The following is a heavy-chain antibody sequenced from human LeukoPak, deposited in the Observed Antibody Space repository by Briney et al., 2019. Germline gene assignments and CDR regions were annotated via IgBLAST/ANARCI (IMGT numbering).Heavy chain of an antibody. Sequence: ASAKVSCKTSGYIFSSYGINWVRQAPGQGLEWVGWISAYNGDTKYAQKLQGRVTMTTDTSTRTVYMELRTLRSDDTAVYYCARDSYDFLTGRYSGSEGDYWGQGTLVTVSS. CDR3: ARDSYDFLTGRYSGSEGDY. D-gene: IGHD3-9*01. CDR2: ISAYNGDT. V-gene: IGHV1-18*01. CDR1: GYIFSSYG. J-gene: IGHJ4*02.